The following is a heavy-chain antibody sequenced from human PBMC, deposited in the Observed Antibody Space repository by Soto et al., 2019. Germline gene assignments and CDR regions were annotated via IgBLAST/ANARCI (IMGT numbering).Heavy chain of an antibody. CDR3: AKGRGGSGSLTPRVDF. CDR1: GFTFNNYA. Sequence: EVQLLESGGGLVQPGGSLRLSCAASGFTFNNYAMTWVRQAPGKGLEWVSAIRGGGDTTYYADSVKGRFTVSRAGSKNTLYLQMSSLRAEDTALYYCAKGRGGSGSLTPRVDFWGQGTLVTVSS. D-gene: IGHD3-10*01. CDR2: IRGGGDTT. J-gene: IGHJ4*02. V-gene: IGHV3-23*01.